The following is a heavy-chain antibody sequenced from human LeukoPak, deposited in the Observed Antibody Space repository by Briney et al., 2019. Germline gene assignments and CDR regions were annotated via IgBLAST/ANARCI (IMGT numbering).Heavy chain of an antibody. Sequence: GGSLRPSCAASGFTFSTYEINWVRQAPGKGLEWLSHISTSGSSIHYADSVKGRFTISRDNAKNSLYLQMNSLRVEDTAVYYCARDATTELGTVYMDVWDKGTTVTISS. CDR3: ARDATTELGTVYMDV. CDR2: ISTSGSSI. CDR1: GFTFSTYE. J-gene: IGHJ6*03. D-gene: IGHD4-17*01. V-gene: IGHV3-48*03.